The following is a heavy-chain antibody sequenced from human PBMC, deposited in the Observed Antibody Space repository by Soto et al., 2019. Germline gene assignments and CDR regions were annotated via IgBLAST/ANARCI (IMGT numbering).Heavy chain of an antibody. D-gene: IGHD2-15*01. CDR2: ISYDGSNK. Sequence: QVQLVESGGGVVQPGRSLRLSCAASGFTFSSYGMHWVRQAPGKGLEWVAVISYDGSNKYYADSVKGRFTISRDNSKNTLYLQMNSLRAEDTAVYYCAKEGTRYCSGGSCYPFDYWGQGTLVTVSS. CDR1: GFTFSSYG. V-gene: IGHV3-30*18. CDR3: AKEGTRYCSGGSCYPFDY. J-gene: IGHJ4*02.